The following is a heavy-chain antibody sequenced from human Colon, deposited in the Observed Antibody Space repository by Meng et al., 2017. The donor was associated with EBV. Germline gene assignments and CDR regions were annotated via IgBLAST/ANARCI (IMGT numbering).Heavy chain of an antibody. J-gene: IGHJ4*02. CDR3: ARGPGGSYYLYYFDY. Sequence: QVQLQHWGAGLLKPSEPLSLTCAVYGGSFSGYYWSWIRQPPEKGLEWIGEINHSGSTNYNPSLKSRVTISVDTSKKQFSLKLSSVTAADTAVYYCARGPGGSYYLYYFDYWGQGTLVTVSS. V-gene: IGHV4-34*01. CDR2: INHSGST. D-gene: IGHD1-26*01. CDR1: GGSFSGYY.